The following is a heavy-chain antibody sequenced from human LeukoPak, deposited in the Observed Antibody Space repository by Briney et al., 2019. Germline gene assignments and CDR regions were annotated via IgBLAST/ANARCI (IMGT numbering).Heavy chain of an antibody. V-gene: IGHV4-34*01. CDR2: INHSGST. J-gene: IGHJ6*02. Sequence: SETLSLTCAVYGGSFSGYYWSRIRQPPGKGLEWIGEINHSGSTNYNPSLKSRVTISVDTSKNQFSLKLSSVTAADTAVYYCARLYSSSWYGRGYYYYYGMDVWGQGTTVTVSS. CDR3: ARLYSSSWYGRGYYYYYGMDV. D-gene: IGHD6-13*01. CDR1: GGSFSGYY.